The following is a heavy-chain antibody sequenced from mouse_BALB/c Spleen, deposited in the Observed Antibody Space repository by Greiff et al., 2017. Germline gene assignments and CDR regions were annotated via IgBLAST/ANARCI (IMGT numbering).Heavy chain of an antibody. Sequence: EVKLQESGPGLVKPSQSLSLTCSVTGYSITSGYYWNWIRQFPGNKLEWMGYISYDGSNNYNPSLKNRISITRDTSKNQFFLKLNSVTTEDTATYYCARVYYYGSSYYAMDYWGQGTSVTVSS. CDR3: ARVYYYGSSYYAMDY. J-gene: IGHJ4*01. CDR2: ISYDGSN. V-gene: IGHV3-6*02. D-gene: IGHD1-1*01. CDR1: GYSITSGYY.